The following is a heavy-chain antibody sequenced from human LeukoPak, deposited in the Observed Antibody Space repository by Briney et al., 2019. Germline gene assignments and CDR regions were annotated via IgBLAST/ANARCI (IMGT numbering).Heavy chain of an antibody. CDR3: ATSGVRRSSWYFPYFDY. CDR2: FDPGDGET. CDR1: GYTLTELS. Sequence: ASVKVSCKVSGYTLTELSMHWVRQAPGKGLEWMGGFDPGDGETIYAQKFQGRVTMTEDTSTDTAYMELSSLRSEDTAVYYCATSGVRRSSWYFPYFDYWGQGTLVTVSS. J-gene: IGHJ4*02. D-gene: IGHD6-13*01. V-gene: IGHV1-24*01.